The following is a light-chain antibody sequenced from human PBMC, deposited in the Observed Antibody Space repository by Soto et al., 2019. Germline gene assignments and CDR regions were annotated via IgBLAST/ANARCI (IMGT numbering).Light chain of an antibody. CDR2: DAS. J-gene: IGKJ1*01. CDR3: QQYNSYRT. V-gene: IGKV1-5*01. Sequence: DSQMTPSPSTLSSSVGDRVTITFRASQSISSWLAWYQQKPGKAPKLLIYDASSLESGVPSRFSGSGSGTEFTLTISSLQPDDFATYYCQQYNSYRTFGQGTKVAIK. CDR1: QSISSW.